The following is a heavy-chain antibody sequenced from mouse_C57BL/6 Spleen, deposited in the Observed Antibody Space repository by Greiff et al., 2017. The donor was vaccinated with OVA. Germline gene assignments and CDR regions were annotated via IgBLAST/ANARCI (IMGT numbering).Heavy chain of an antibody. Sequence: VQLKESGAELVRPGASVKLSCTASGFNIKDDYMHWVKQRPEQGLEWIGWIDPENGDTEYASKFQGKATITADTSSNTAYLQLSSLTSEDTAVYYCTSYGNWDWYFDVWGTGTTVTVSS. D-gene: IGHD2-1*01. J-gene: IGHJ1*03. CDR3: TSYGNWDWYFDV. CDR2: IDPENGDT. CDR1: GFNIKDDY. V-gene: IGHV14-4*01.